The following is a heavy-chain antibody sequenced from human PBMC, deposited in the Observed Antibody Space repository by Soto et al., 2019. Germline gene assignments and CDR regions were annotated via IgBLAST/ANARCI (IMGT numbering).Heavy chain of an antibody. Sequence: ASVKVSGKASVYTFTSYDINWVRQATGQGLEWMGWMNPNSGNTGYAQKFQGRVTITRDTSASTAYMELSSLRSEDTAVYYCARDGTHKAVAGHYYYYGMDVWGQGTTVTVSS. CDR2: MNPNSGNT. CDR3: ARDGTHKAVAGHYYYYGMDV. J-gene: IGHJ6*02. D-gene: IGHD6-19*01. CDR1: VYTFTSYD. V-gene: IGHV1-8*01.